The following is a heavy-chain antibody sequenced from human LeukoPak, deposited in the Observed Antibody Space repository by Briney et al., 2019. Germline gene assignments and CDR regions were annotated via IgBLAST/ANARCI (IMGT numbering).Heavy chain of an antibody. CDR2: INPNSGDT. CDR3: ARALCGGDCYSSFGY. J-gene: IGHJ4*02. D-gene: IGHD2-21*02. CDR1: GYTFSDYY. Sequence: GASVKVSCKASGYTFSDYYMHWVRQAPGQGLEWVGWINPNSGDTNYAQKFQGRVTMTRDTSISTAYMELSSLRSDDTAVYYCARALCGGDCYSSFGYWGQGTFVTVSS. V-gene: IGHV1-2*02.